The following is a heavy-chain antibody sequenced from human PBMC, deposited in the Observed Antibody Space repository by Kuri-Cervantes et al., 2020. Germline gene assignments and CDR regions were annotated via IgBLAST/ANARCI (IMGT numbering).Heavy chain of an antibody. Sequence: SVKVSCKASEFTFTHSAVQWVRQARGQRLEWIGCVVVGSGNTNYAQKFQERVTIRRDMSTSTAYMELNSLRSEDTAVYYCAADKTYYYDSRGYHYVGLDAFDIWGQGTMVTVSS. CDR1: EFTFTHSA. CDR3: AADKTYYYDSRGYHYVGLDAFDI. CDR2: VVVGSGNT. J-gene: IGHJ3*02. V-gene: IGHV1-58*01. D-gene: IGHD3-22*01.